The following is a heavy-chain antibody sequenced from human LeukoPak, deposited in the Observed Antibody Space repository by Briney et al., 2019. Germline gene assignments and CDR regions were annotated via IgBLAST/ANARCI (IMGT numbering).Heavy chain of an antibody. CDR1: GYIFIAYY. CDR3: ARSDGPGSYYNYVIDL. Sequence: ASVKVSCKSSGYIFIAYYLHWVRQAPGQGLEWMGWINPNTGGTNYAQKFQGRVTMTRDTSISTAYMELSRLTSDDTAVFYCARSDGPGSYYNYVIDLWGQGTTVTVSS. J-gene: IGHJ6*02. V-gene: IGHV1-2*02. CDR2: INPNTGGT. D-gene: IGHD3-10*01.